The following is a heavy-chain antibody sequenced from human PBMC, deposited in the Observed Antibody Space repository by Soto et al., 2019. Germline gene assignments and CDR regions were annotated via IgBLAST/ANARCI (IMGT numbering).Heavy chain of an antibody. CDR2: IDPSDSYT. CDR3: SITEQLVLRYGMDV. V-gene: IGHV5-10-1*01. J-gene: IGHJ6*02. D-gene: IGHD6-6*01. Sequence: GESLKISCKGSGYSFTSYWISWVRQMPGKGLEWMGRIDPSDSYTNYSPSFQGHVTISADKSISTAYLQWSSLKASDTAMYYCSITEQLVLRYGMDVRGHGTTVTVSS. CDR1: GYSFTSYW.